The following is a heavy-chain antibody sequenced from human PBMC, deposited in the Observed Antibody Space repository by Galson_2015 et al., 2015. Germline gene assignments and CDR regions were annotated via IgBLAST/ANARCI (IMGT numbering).Heavy chain of an antibody. Sequence: SVKVSCKASGYTFTSYYLHWVRQAPGQGLEWMGIINPSGGSTTYAQKLQGRFTMTRDTSTSTLYMELSSLRSEDTAVYYCARGRGRGGMNYLDYSGHGTLVTAAS. CDR1: GYTFTSYY. J-gene: IGHJ4*01. CDR2: INPSGGST. D-gene: IGHD2-15*01. V-gene: IGHV1-46*04. CDR3: ARGRGRGGMNYLDY.